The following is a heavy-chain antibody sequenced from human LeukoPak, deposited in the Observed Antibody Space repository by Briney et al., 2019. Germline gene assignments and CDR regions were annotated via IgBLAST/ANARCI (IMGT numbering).Heavy chain of an antibody. CDR1: GFTFSSYA. CDR2: IRGSGGST. V-gene: IGHV3-23*01. Sequence: PGGSLRLSCAASGFTFSSYAMSWVRQAPGKGLEWVSAIRGSGGSTYYADSVKGRFTISRDNSKNTLYLQMNSLRAEDTAVYYCARAVVPAAPRPPFDYWGQGTLVTVSS. CDR3: ARAVVPAAPRPPFDY. J-gene: IGHJ4*02. D-gene: IGHD2-2*01.